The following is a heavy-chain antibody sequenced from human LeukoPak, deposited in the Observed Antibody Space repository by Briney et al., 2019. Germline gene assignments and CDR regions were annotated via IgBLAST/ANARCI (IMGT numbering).Heavy chain of an antibody. CDR2: ISYDGSNK. CDR3: ARSEEKPVTSEITMIVVVITPNFDY. J-gene: IGHJ4*02. CDR1: GFTFSSYA. D-gene: IGHD3-22*01. V-gene: IGHV3-30-3*01. Sequence: GRSLRLSCAASGFTFSSYAMHWVRQAPGKGLEWVAVISYDGSNKYYADSVKGRFTISRDNSKNTLYLRMNSLRAEDTAVYYCARSEEKPVTSEITMIVVVITPNFDYWGQGTLVTVSS.